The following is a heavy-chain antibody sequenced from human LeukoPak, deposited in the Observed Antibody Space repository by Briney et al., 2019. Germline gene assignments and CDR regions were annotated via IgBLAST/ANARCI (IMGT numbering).Heavy chain of an antibody. J-gene: IGHJ4*02. Sequence: GGPLRLSCAASGFTFSSYGMHWVRQAPGKGLEWEAVISYDGSNKYYADSVKGRFTIPRDNSKNTLYLQMNSLRAEDTAVYYCAKGTSGYSDYWGQGTLVTVSS. CDR2: ISYDGSNK. CDR1: GFTFSSYG. CDR3: AKGTSGYSDY. D-gene: IGHD2-2*01. V-gene: IGHV3-30*18.